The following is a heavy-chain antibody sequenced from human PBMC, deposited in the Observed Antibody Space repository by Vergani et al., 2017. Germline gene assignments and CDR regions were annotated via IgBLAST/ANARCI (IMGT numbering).Heavy chain of an antibody. CDR1: GFTFSNAW. J-gene: IGHJ3*02. Sequence: EVLLVESGGDLVQPGGSLRLSCAASGFTFSNAWMSWVRQAPGKGLEWVGRIKSKTDGGTTDYAAPVKGRFTISRDDSKNTLYLQMNSLKTEDTAVYYCTTDVYCSSTSCYRPYDAFDIWGQGTMVTVSS. CDR2: IKSKTDGGTT. V-gene: IGHV3-15*01. CDR3: TTDVYCSSTSCYRPYDAFDI. D-gene: IGHD2-2*02.